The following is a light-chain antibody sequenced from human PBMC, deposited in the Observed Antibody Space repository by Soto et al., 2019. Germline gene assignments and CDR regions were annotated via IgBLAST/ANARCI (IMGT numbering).Light chain of an antibody. CDR1: QSVSNNY. CDR3: QQYGTSAIT. Sequence: ENVLTQSPGTLSLSPGERATLSCRASQSVSNNYLAWYQQKPGQAPRLLIYGASSRVTGIPDRFSGSGSETDFTLTISRLEPGDSAVYYCQQYGTSAITFGQGTRLEIK. V-gene: IGKV3-20*01. J-gene: IGKJ5*01. CDR2: GAS.